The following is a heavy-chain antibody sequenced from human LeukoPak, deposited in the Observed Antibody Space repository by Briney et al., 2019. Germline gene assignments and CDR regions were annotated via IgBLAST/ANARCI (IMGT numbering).Heavy chain of an antibody. J-gene: IGHJ3*02. V-gene: IGHV3-15*01. Sequence: PGGSLRLSCAASGFTFNNAWMNWVRQAPGKGLEWVGRIYSKTDGGTADYAAPVNGRFTISRDDSKNTLWLQMNSLKTEDTAVYYCTTGFFGVVNDAFDIWGQGTMVIVSS. CDR2: IYSKTDGGTA. CDR3: TTGFFGVVNDAFDI. CDR1: GFTFNNAW. D-gene: IGHD3-3*01.